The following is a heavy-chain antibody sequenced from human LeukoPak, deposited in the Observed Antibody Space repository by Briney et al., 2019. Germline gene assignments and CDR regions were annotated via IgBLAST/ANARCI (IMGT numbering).Heavy chain of an antibody. J-gene: IGHJ5*02. CDR1: GGSFSGYY. D-gene: IGHD6-13*01. Sequence: SETLSLTCAVYGGSFSGYYWSWIRQPPGKGLEWIGEINHSGSTYYNPSLKSRVTISVDTSKNQFSLKLSSVTAADTAVYYCAREDSSSWYRAWGQGTLVTVSS. CDR2: INHSGST. V-gene: IGHV4-34*01. CDR3: AREDSSSWYRA.